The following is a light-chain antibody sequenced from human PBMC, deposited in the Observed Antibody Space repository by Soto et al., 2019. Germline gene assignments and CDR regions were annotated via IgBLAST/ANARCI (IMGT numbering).Light chain of an antibody. Sequence: QSALTQPASVSGSPGQSITISCSGTSRDVGGYNYVSWYQQHPGRAPKLIIYEVSNRTSGVSTRFSGSKSVTTASLNISGLQDEDEDDDYCSSYTTNSTRVFGGGTKLTVL. CDR2: EVS. CDR3: SSYTTNSTRV. V-gene: IGLV2-14*01. J-gene: IGLJ2*01. CDR1: SRDVGGYNY.